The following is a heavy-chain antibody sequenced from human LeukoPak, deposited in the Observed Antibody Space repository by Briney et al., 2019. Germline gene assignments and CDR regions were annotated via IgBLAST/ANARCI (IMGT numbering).Heavy chain of an antibody. CDR1: GGSISSGAYS. D-gene: IGHD3-9*01. CDR2: IYHYGST. CDR3: ARSGRSDTLAGYTLDY. V-gene: IGHV4-30-2*01. J-gene: IGHJ4*02. Sequence: SQTLSLTCAVSGGSISSGAYSWSWIRQPPGKGLEWIGYIYHYGSTYYNPSLKSRVSISVDMSKNQFSLKLSSVTAADTAVYYCARSGRSDTLAGYTLDYWGQGTLVTVSS.